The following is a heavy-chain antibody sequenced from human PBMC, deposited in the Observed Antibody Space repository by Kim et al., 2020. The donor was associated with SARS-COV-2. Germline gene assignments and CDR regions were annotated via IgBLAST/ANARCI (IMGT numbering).Heavy chain of an antibody. V-gene: IGHV3-30*04. Sequence: GGSLRLSCAASGFTFSSYAMHWVRQAPGKGLEWVAVISYDGSNKYYADSVKGRFTISRDNSKNTLYLQMNSLRAEDTAVYYCARGDVVVPAAIGSDYFDYWGQGTLVTVSS. CDR1: GFTFSSYA. J-gene: IGHJ4*02. D-gene: IGHD2-2*02. CDR2: ISYDGSNK. CDR3: ARGDVVVPAAIGSDYFDY.